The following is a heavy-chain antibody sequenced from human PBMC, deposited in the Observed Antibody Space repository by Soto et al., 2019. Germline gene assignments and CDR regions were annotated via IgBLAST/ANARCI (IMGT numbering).Heavy chain of an antibody. CDR1: GGTFSSYA. Sequence: SVKVSCKASGGTFSSYAISWVRQAPGQGLEWMGGIIPIFGTANYAQKFQGRVTITADESTSTAHMELSSLRSEDTAVYYCARTKIPGEGEFYYYYYGMDVWGQGTTVTVSS. V-gene: IGHV1-69*13. CDR2: IIPIFGTA. CDR3: ARTKIPGEGEFYYYYYGMDV. J-gene: IGHJ6*02. D-gene: IGHD3-16*01.